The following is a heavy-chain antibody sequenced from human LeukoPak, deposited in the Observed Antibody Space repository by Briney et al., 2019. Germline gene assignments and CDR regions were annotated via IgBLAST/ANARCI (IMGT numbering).Heavy chain of an antibody. V-gene: IGHV3-30-3*01. CDR1: GFTFSSYA. CDR3: ARDRGGYCSSTSCYTDAFDI. Sequence: GGSLRLSCAASGFTFSSYAMHWVRQAPGKGLEWVAVISYDGSNKYYADPVKGRFTISRDNSKNTLYLQMNSLRAEDTAVYYCARDRGGYCSSTSCYTDAFDIWGQGTMVTVSS. J-gene: IGHJ3*02. D-gene: IGHD2-2*02. CDR2: ISYDGSNK.